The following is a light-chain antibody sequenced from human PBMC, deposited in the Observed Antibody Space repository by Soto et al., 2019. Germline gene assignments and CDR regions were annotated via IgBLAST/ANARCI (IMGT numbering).Light chain of an antibody. J-gene: IGKJ1*01. CDR2: GAS. CDR1: QSVSSN. CDR3: QQYNNWPGT. V-gene: IGKV3-15*01. Sequence: EIVMTQSPATLSVSPGERATLSCRASQSVSSNLAWYQQQPGQAPRLLIYGASTRATGIPTRFSGSGSGTEFTLTISSLQSADFAVYYCQQYNNWPGTFGQGTKV.